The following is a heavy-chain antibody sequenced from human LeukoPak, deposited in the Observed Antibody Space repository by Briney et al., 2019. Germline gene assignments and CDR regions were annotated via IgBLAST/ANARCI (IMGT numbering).Heavy chain of an antibody. V-gene: IGHV3-23*01. D-gene: IGHD6-13*01. J-gene: IGHJ6*02. Sequence: GGSLRLSCAASGFTFTSYALTWVRQAPGKGLEWVSVISGRGDTTYHADSVKGRFTISRDNSKNTLFLQMNSLRAEDTAVYYCAKDRSSSWPHYYYGLDVWGQGTTVTVSS. CDR3: AKDRSSSWPHYYYGLDV. CDR1: GFTFTSYA. CDR2: ISGRGDTT.